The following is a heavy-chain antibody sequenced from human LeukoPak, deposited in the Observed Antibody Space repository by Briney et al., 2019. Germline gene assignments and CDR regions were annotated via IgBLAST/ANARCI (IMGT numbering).Heavy chain of an antibody. CDR3: AKDGGDGYNPYFDY. Sequence: GRSLRLSCAAPGFTFDDYAMHWVRQAPGKGLEWVSGISWNSGSIGYADSVKGRFTISRDNAKNSLYLQMNSLRAEDMALYYCAKDGGDGYNPYFDYWGQGTLVTVSS. CDR2: ISWNSGSI. V-gene: IGHV3-9*03. D-gene: IGHD5-24*01. CDR1: GFTFDDYA. J-gene: IGHJ4*02.